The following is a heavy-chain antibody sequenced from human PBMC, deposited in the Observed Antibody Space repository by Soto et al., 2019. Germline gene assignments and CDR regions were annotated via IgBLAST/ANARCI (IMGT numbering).Heavy chain of an antibody. CDR3: ASFLTPTVTTTQPFDY. V-gene: IGHV3-23*01. Sequence: GGSLRLSCAASGFTFSSYAMSWVRQAPGKGLEWVSAISGSGGSTYYADSVKGRFTISRDNSKNTLYLQMNSLRAEDTAVYYCASFLTPTVTTTQPFDYWGQGTLVTVSS. CDR2: ISGSGGST. CDR1: GFTFSSYA. D-gene: IGHD4-17*01. J-gene: IGHJ4*02.